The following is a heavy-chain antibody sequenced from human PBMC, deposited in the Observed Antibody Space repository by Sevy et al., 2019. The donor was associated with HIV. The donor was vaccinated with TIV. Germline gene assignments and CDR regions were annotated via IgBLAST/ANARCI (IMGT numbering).Heavy chain of an antibody. CDR3: LGFCSSTNGRFAY. CDR2: MSYDDITK. Sequence: GGSLRLSCSASGFNIRNYAMHWVRQAPGKGLEWVTVMSYDDITKSYADSVKGRLTISRDNSKNTLYLQMNNLGAGDTALYYCLGFCSSTNGRFAYWGQGTLVTVSS. D-gene: IGHD2-2*01. CDR1: GFNIRNYA. V-gene: IGHV3-30*01. J-gene: IGHJ4*02.